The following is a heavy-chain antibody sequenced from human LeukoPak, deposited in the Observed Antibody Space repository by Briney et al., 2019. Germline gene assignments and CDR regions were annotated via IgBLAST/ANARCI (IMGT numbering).Heavy chain of an antibody. CDR1: GGTFSSYA. J-gene: IGHJ4*02. CDR3: ASHEGRYGGNSY. Sequence: SVKVSCKASGGTFSSYAISWVRQAPGQGLEWMGGIIPIFGTANYAQKFQGRVTIATDESTSTAYMELSSLRSEDTAVYYCASHEGRYGGNSYWGQGTLVTVSS. V-gene: IGHV1-69*05. D-gene: IGHD4-23*01. CDR2: IIPIFGTA.